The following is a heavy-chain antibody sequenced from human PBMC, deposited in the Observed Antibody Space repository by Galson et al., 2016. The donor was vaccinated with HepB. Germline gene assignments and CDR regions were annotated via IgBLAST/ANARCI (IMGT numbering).Heavy chain of an antibody. Sequence: SVKVSCKASGGALSSYMIPWVRQAPGQGLKWMGGIIPNINTAYYAQRFKGRVTIAADKYRNTVYMELNSLGVDDTAVYYCAKGGLGDAGAFDIWGQGTMVTVSS. CDR2: IIPNINTA. CDR3: AKGGLGDAGAFDI. V-gene: IGHV1-69*06. CDR1: GGALSSYM. D-gene: IGHD1-26*01. J-gene: IGHJ3*02.